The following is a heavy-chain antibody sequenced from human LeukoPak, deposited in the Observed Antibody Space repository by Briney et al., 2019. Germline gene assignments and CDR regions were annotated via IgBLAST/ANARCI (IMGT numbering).Heavy chain of an antibody. J-gene: IGHJ4*02. Sequence: SETLSLTCTVSGGSISSYYWSWIRQPPGKGLEWIGYIYYSGSTNYNSSLKSRVTISVDTSKNQFSLKLSSVTAADTAVYYCARDRGPSGYDYFDYWGQGTLVTVSS. CDR3: ARDRGPSGYDYFDY. CDR2: IYYSGST. V-gene: IGHV4-59*01. CDR1: GGSISSYY. D-gene: IGHD5-12*01.